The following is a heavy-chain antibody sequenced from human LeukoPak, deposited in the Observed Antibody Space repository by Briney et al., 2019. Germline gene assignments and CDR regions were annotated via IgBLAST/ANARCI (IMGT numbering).Heavy chain of an antibody. D-gene: IGHD3-10*01. CDR1: GGSFSDYY. J-gene: IGHJ5*02. Sequence: SETLSLTCAVYGGSFSDYYWSWIRQPPGKGPEWIGEINHSGNTNYNPSLKSRVTISVDTSKNQFSLKLSSVTAADTAVYYCARDPYGSGSYYPNWFDPWGQGTLVTVSS. CDR3: ARDPYGSGSYYPNWFDP. V-gene: IGHV4-34*01. CDR2: INHSGNT.